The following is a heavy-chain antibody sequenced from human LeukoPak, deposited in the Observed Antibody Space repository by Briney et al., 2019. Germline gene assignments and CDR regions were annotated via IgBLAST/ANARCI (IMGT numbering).Heavy chain of an antibody. CDR3: ARDIKYNWNAYGYAFDI. V-gene: IGHV3-21*01. J-gene: IGHJ3*02. D-gene: IGHD1-1*01. Sequence: GGSLRLSCAASGFTFSSYSMNWVRQAPGKGLEWVSSISSSSSYIYYADSVKGRFTISRDNAKNSLYLQMNSLRAEDTAVYYCARDIKYNWNAYGYAFDIWGQGTMVTVSS. CDR1: GFTFSSYS. CDR2: ISSSSSYI.